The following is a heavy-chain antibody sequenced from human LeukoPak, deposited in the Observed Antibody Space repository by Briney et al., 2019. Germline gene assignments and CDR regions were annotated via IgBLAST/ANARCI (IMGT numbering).Heavy chain of an antibody. CDR3: ARLEYYGSGSYLDPWFDP. CDR2: IHHSGAT. Sequence: SETLSLTCAIYGGSFSGRYWSWIRQPPGKGLEWIGEIHHSGATSYKSSLKSRVTISVDTSKNQFSLKLSSVTAADTAVYYCARLEYYGSGSYLDPWFDPWGQGTLVTVSS. D-gene: IGHD3-10*01. CDR1: GGSFSGRY. J-gene: IGHJ5*02. V-gene: IGHV4-34*01.